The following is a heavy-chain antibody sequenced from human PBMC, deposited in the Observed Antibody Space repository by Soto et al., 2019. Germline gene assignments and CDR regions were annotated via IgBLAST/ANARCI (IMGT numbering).Heavy chain of an antibody. J-gene: IGHJ6*02. CDR1: GGSISSGGYY. Sequence: SETLSLTCTVSGGSISSGGYYWSWIRQHPGKGLEWIGYIYYSGSTNYNPSLKSRVTISVDTSKNQFSLKLSSVTAADTAVYYCARGHHGSYYYYGMDVWGQGTTVT. V-gene: IGHV4-61*08. CDR3: ARGHHGSYYYYGMDV. CDR2: IYYSGST. D-gene: IGHD3-10*01.